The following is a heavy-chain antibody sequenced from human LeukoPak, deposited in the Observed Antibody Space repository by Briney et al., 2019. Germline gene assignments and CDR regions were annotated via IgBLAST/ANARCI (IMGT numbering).Heavy chain of an antibody. CDR1: GGSFSGYY. Sequence: PSETLSLTCAVYGGSFSGYYWSWIRQPPGKGLEWIGEINHSGSTNYNPSLKSRVTISVDTSKNQSSLKLSSVTAADTAVYYCARGMAAAETRARNYYMDVWGEGTTVTVSS. CDR2: INHSGST. CDR3: ARGMAAAETRARNYYMDV. J-gene: IGHJ6*03. V-gene: IGHV4-34*01. D-gene: IGHD6-13*01.